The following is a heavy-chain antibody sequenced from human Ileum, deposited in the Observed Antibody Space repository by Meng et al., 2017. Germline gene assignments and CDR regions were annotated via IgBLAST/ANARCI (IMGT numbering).Heavy chain of an antibody. CDR3: ASGHLDY. V-gene: IGHV3-53*02. Sequence: VHLAGTGGGLIPPGGSQRLSCAASGFIVSRTFMAWVRQAPGKGLEWVSIIHSGGNTYYADSVKGRFTISRDNSKNTVYLQMNSLRAEDTAIYYCASGHLDYWGQGTLVTVSS. CDR2: IHSGGNT. CDR1: GFIVSRTF. J-gene: IGHJ4*02.